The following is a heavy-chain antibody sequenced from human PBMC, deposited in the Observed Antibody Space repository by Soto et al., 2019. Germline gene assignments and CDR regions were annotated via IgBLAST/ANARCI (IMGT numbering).Heavy chain of an antibody. V-gene: IGHV4-59*01. J-gene: IGHJ6*03. CDR1: GGSISGYY. CDR2: IYYSGTT. CDR3: ARLTGGTYLSFYYYIGV. Sequence: QVQLQESGPGLVKPSETLSLTWTVSGGSISGYYWSWIRQAPGKGLEWIGYIYYSGTTNYDPSLKSRVTMSVDTSKNQFSLKLSSVTTADTAVYYCARLTGGTYLSFYYYIGVWGKGTTVTVSS. D-gene: IGHD2-8*02.